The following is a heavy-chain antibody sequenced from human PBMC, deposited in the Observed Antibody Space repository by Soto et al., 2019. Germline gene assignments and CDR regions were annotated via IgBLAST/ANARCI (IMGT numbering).Heavy chain of an antibody. CDR2: ISSRSDI. V-gene: IGHV3-21*01. J-gene: IGHJ6*02. CDR1: GFTFSTYS. Sequence: GGSLRLSCVGSGFTFSTYSINWVRQAPGKGPEWVSSISSRSDIYYADSVKGRFTISRDNAKNSVSLQMNSLRAEDTAVYYCAREYTAWPLAYGLDVWGQGTTVTVSS. CDR3: AREYTAWPLAYGLDV. D-gene: IGHD2-2*02.